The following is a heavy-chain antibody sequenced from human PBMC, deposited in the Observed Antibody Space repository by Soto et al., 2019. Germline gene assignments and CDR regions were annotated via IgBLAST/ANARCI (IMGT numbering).Heavy chain of an antibody. CDR1: GFTFSSYS. D-gene: IGHD3-22*01. V-gene: IGHV3-48*02. CDR3: ARDISANNYYDSSGYNY. CDR2: ISSSGGTV. Sequence: GESLKISCAASGFTFSSYSMNWVRQAPGKGLEWVSYISSSGGTVYSADSVKGRFTISRDNAKTSLYLQMNSLRDEDTAVYYCARDISANNYYDSSGYNYWGQGTLVTVSS. J-gene: IGHJ4*02.